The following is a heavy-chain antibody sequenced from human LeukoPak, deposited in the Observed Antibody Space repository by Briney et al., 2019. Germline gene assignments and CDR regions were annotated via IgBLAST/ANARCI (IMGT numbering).Heavy chain of an antibody. CDR1: GYTFSSYS. J-gene: IGHJ4*02. D-gene: IGHD3-3*01. CDR2: ISSSSSYI. Sequence: GGSLRLSCAASGYTFSSYSMNWVRQAPGKGLEWVSSISSSSSYIYYADSVKGRFTISRDNAKNSLYLQMNSLRAEDTAVYYCASTDHYRSGLPDDYWGQGTLVTVSS. V-gene: IGHV3-21*01. CDR3: ASTDHYRSGLPDDY.